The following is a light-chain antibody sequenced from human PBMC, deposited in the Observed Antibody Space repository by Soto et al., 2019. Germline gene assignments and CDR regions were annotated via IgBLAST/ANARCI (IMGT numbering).Light chain of an antibody. CDR1: SSDVGGYNY. CDR3: CSYAGSYTHV. Sequence: QSALTQPRSVSGSPGQSVTISCTGTSSDVGGYNYVSWYQQHPGKAPKLILYDVSKRPSGVPDRFSGSKSGNTASLTISGLQAEDEADYCCCSYAGSYTHVFGTGTKVTVL. V-gene: IGLV2-11*01. J-gene: IGLJ1*01. CDR2: DVS.